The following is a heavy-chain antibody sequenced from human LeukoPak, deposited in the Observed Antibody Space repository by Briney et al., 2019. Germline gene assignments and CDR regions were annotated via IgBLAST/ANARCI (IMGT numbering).Heavy chain of an antibody. CDR1: GCSFTGYY. Sequence: AAVKVSFKASGCSFTGYYMQWVRPAPGQGGEWMGRINPNSGGTNYSQKFQGRVTMTRDTSISTAYMVLSRLKSDDTAVYYCARDPEDFDWSHSPHSELLGTSDYWGQGTLVTVSS. CDR3: ARDPEDFDWSHSPHSELLGTSDY. CDR2: INPNSGGT. D-gene: IGHD3-9*01. V-gene: IGHV1-2*06. J-gene: IGHJ4*02.